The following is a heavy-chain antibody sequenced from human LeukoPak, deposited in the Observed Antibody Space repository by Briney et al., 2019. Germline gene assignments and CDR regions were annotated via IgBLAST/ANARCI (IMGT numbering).Heavy chain of an antibody. Sequence: SETLSLSCSFCGGSNGPPNYYWASVRQSPGKGLEWIGNVHNSGSTYYSLSLRSRVTISVDTSKNHFSMKLRSVTPADTAVYYCARHLWCGGAGRIDGYYFDQWAKGTLVAVSS. J-gene: IGHJ4*02. CDR2: VHNSGST. V-gene: IGHV4-39*01. CDR1: GGSNGPPNYY. D-gene: IGHD3-10*01. CDR3: ARHLWCGGAGRIDGYYFDQ.